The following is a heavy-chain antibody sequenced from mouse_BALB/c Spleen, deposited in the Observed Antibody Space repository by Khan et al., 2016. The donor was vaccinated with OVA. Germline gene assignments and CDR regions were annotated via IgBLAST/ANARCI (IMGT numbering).Heavy chain of an antibody. D-gene: IGHD1-1*01. CDR1: GFSLTTYD. V-gene: IGHV2-9*02. Sequence: QVQLKQSGPGLVAPSQSLSITCTVSGFSLTTYDVHWVRQPPGKGLEWLGIIWAGGNTNYNSALMSSLSISKDNSKSQVFLKMNSLQTDDTAMYYCARSTVMDYWGQGTSVTVSS. CDR3: ARSTVMDY. J-gene: IGHJ4*01. CDR2: IWAGGNT.